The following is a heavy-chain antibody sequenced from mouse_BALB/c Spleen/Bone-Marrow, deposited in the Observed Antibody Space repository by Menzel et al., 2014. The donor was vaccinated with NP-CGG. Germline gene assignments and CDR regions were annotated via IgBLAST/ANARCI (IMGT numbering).Heavy chain of an antibody. Sequence: EVQLQESGAELVKPGASVKLSCTASGFKFKDTHMHWVKQRPEQGLEWIGRIDPASGDTKYDLKFQGKAAITGDTSSNTAYLQLSSLTSEDTAVYYCSRDYGGTAWFAYWGQGTLVTVSA. J-gene: IGHJ3*01. CDR3: SRDYGGTAWFAY. D-gene: IGHD1-1*01. CDR1: GFKFKDTH. V-gene: IGHV14-3*02. CDR2: IDPASGDT.